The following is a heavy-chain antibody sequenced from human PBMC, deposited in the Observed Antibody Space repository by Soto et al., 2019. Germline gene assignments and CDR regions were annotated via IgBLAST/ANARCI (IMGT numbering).Heavy chain of an antibody. CDR2: MSYDGNSK. CDR1: GFTFSSYS. Sequence: QVQLVESGGGVVQPGRSLRLSCAASGFTFSSYSMHWVRQAPGKGLEWVAAMSYDGNSKYFADSVKGRFTISRDNSKNTLSLQMNSLGAYDSAVYYCARGRTVRDHDDFDLWGQGTLVTVSS. V-gene: IGHV3-30-3*01. D-gene: IGHD2-21*01. J-gene: IGHJ4*02. CDR3: ARGRTVRDHDDFDL.